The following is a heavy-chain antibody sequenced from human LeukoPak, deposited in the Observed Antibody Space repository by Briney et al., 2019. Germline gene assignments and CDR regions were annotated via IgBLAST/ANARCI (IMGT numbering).Heavy chain of an antibody. CDR1: GFTFSSYW. CDR3: ARDTRSSVTSFDY. Sequence: PGGSLRLSCAASGFTFSSYWMNWVRQAPGKGLEWVSSISSSSSYIYYADSVKGRFTISRDNAKNSLYLQMNSLRAEDTAVYYCARDTRSSVTSFDYWGQGTLVTVSS. V-gene: IGHV3-21*01. CDR2: ISSSSSYI. J-gene: IGHJ4*02. D-gene: IGHD5-18*01.